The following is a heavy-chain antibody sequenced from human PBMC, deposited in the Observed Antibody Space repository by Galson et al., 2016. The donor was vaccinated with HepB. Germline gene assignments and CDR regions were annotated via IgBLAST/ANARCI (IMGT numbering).Heavy chain of an antibody. CDR2: ISGSGHSA. V-gene: IGHV3-23*01. Sequence: SLRLSCAASGFTFSSYAMSWVRQAPGKGLEWVSGISGSGHSAYYTDSVKGRFTISRDTSKNTLHLQMNSLRVDDTAVYYCARSSSWEPYREFDHWGQGTLVTVSS. J-gene: IGHJ4*02. CDR3: ARSSSWEPYREFDH. CDR1: GFTFSSYA. D-gene: IGHD1-26*01.